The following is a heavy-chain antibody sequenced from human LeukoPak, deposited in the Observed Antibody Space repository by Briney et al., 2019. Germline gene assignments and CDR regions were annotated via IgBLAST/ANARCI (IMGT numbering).Heavy chain of an antibody. CDR3: ATDLSLRMALDY. CDR1: GYTFTSYD. V-gene: IGHV1-8*01. D-gene: IGHD2-8*01. J-gene: IGHJ4*02. Sequence: ASVKVSCKASGYTFTSYDINWVRQATGQGLEWMGWMNPNSGNTGYAQKFQGRVTMTRNTSISTAYMELSNLRSEDTAVYYCATDLSLRMALDYWGQGTLVTVSS. CDR2: MNPNSGNT.